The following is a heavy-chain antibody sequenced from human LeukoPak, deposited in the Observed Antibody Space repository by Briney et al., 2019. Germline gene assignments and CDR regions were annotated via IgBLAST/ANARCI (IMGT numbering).Heavy chain of an antibody. Sequence: PGGSLRLSCVGSGFTFSSYWTTWVRQAPGKGLEWVANINQDGSEENYVDSVGGRFTISRDNATNSLFLQMNSLRAEDTAVYYCARGQTPCPRTCLDYWGQGTLVTVSS. V-gene: IGHV3-7*04. CDR1: GFTFSSYW. CDR3: ARGQTPCPRTCLDY. J-gene: IGHJ4*02. CDR2: INQDGSEE. D-gene: IGHD1-14*01.